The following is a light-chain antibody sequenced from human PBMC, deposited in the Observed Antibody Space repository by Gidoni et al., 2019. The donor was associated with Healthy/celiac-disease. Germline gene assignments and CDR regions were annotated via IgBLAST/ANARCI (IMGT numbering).Light chain of an antibody. J-gene: IGLJ1*01. CDR3: SAWDSSLSAYV. CDR2: RNN. CDR1: SNNVGNQG. V-gene: IGLV10-54*01. Sequence: QAGLTQPPSVSKGLRQTATLTGTGNSNNVGNQGAAWLQQHQGHPPKLLSYRNNNRPSGISERLSASRSGNTASLTITGLQPEDEADYYCSAWDSSLSAYVFGTGTKVTVL.